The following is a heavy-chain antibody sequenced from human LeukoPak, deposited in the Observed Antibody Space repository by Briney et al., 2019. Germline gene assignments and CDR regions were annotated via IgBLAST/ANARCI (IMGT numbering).Heavy chain of an antibody. CDR1: GFTFSSYS. V-gene: IGHV3-53*01. J-gene: IGHJ4*02. Sequence: GGSLRLSCAASGFTFSSYSMNWVRQAPGKGLEWVSVIYSGGSTYYADSVKGRFTISRDNSKNTLYLQMNSLRAEDTAVYYCARVDIVATIHFYFDYWGQGTLVTVSS. D-gene: IGHD5-12*01. CDR2: IYSGGST. CDR3: ARVDIVATIHFYFDY.